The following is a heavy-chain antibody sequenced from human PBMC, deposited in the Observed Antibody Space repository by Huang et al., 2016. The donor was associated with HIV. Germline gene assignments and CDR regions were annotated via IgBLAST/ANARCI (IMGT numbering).Heavy chain of an antibody. V-gene: IGHV3-7*01. Sequence: VVSGGRLVQLGGSLRLSCVGSTFRFGAYWMSWVRQSPGKGLEWVANMKKDESEKYYVDSVKGRFNISRDNAKKVLFLEMNNVRVEDTATYYCATKTAAMDIWGQGTTVTVS. CDR3: ATKTAAMDI. D-gene: IGHD1-7*01. J-gene: IGHJ6*02. CDR1: TFRFGAYW. CDR2: MKKDESEK.